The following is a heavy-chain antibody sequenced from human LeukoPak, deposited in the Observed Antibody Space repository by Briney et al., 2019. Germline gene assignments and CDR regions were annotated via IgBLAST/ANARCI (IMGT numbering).Heavy chain of an antibody. CDR3: ARPTTVTTISADAFDI. V-gene: IGHV3-30-3*01. CDR2: ISYDGSNK. D-gene: IGHD4-17*01. J-gene: IGHJ3*02. Sequence: PGGSLRLSCAASGFTFSSYAMHWVRLAPGKGLEWVAVISYDGSNKYYADSVKGRFTISRDNSKNTLYLQMNSLRAEDSSVYYCARPTTVTTISADAFDIWGQGTMVTVSS. CDR1: GFTFSSYA.